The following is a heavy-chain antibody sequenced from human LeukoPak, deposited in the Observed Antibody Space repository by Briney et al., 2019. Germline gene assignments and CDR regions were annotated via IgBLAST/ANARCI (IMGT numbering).Heavy chain of an antibody. J-gene: IGHJ3*02. V-gene: IGHV1-8*01. CDR3: AIGPHLGGSSGYPPPI. CDR2: MNPNSGNT. D-gene: IGHD3-22*01. Sequence: ASVKVSCKASGYTFTSYDINWVRQATGQGLEWMGWMNPNSGNTGYAQKFQGRVTMTRNTSISTAYMELSSLRSEDTAVYYCAIGPHLGGSSGYPPPIWGQGTMVTVSS. CDR1: GYTFTSYD.